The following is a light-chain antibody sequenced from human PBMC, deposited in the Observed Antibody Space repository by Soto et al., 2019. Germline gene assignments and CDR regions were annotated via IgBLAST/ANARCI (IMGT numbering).Light chain of an antibody. J-gene: IGLJ2*01. CDR3: SSYSSTTTHVV. CDR2: DVS. CDR1: SSDVGGSNF. V-gene: IGLV2-14*03. Sequence: QSALTQPASVSGSPGQSITISCTGTSSDVGGSNFVSWYQQHPGKAPKLMIYDVSHRPSGDSNRFSGSKSGNTASLTISGLQAEDEADYYCSSYSSTTTHVVFGGGTKLTVL.